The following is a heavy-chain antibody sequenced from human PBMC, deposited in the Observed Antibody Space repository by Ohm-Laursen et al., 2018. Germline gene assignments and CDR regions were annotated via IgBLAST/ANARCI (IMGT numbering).Heavy chain of an antibody. Sequence: SDTLSLTCTVSGDSFTNNNYYWGWIRQPPGKGLEWIGSIYNGGGTHYNPSLKSRVTISVDTSKNQFSLQLSSVTAADTAIYYCAKYAASTMSDCWGQGALVTVSS. CDR2: IYNGGGT. V-gene: IGHV4-39*01. D-gene: IGHD2-2*01. CDR1: GDSFTNNNYY. J-gene: IGHJ4*02. CDR3: AKYAASTMSDC.